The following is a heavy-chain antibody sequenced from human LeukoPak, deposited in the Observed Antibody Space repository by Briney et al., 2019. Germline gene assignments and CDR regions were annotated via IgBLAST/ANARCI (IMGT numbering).Heavy chain of an antibody. CDR2: IKEDGSQK. CDR3: ARLGCPWYYDY. V-gene: IGHV3-7*01. Sequence: GVSLRLSCAASGFTLSRHWMSWVRLAPGKGLEWVANIKEDGSQKYYVDAVKGRFTISRDNAKNSLYLQMHSLRVEDTAVYFCARLGCPWYYDYWGQGTLVTVSS. J-gene: IGHJ4*02. D-gene: IGHD2-15*01. CDR1: GFTLSRHW.